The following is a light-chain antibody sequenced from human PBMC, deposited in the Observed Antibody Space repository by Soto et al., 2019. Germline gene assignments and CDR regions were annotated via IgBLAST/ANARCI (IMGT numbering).Light chain of an antibody. CDR2: DAS. CDR3: QQFENLPLT. Sequence: DLQMTQSPSSLSASVGDRVTITCQASQDIYNCLNRYQQKPGKAPNLLISDASRLQTGVPSRFSGSGSGTHFTLTISSLQPEDVATYYCQQFENLPLTFGGGTKVEIK. CDR1: QDIYNC. J-gene: IGKJ4*01. V-gene: IGKV1-33*01.